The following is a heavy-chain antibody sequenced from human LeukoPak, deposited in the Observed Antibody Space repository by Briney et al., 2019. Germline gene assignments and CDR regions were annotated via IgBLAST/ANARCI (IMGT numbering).Heavy chain of an antibody. CDR3: ARPQGYCSGGSCYPGEGYFDY. Sequence: GGSLRLSCAASGFTFSSYGMHWVRQAPGKGLEWVAVISYDGSNKYYADSVKGRFTISRDNSKNTLYLQMNSLRAEDTAVYYCARPQGYCSGGSCYPGEGYFDYWGQGTLVTVSS. D-gene: IGHD2-15*01. V-gene: IGHV3-30*03. J-gene: IGHJ4*02. CDR1: GFTFSSYG. CDR2: ISYDGSNK.